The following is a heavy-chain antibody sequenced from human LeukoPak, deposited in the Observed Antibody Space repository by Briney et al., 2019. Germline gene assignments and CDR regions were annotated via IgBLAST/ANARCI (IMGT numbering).Heavy chain of an antibody. V-gene: IGHV3-21*01. CDR3: ARDGSGYSYGYLLWGWSDY. CDR1: GFNFTNYN. D-gene: IGHD5-18*01. J-gene: IGHJ4*02. CDR2: IHSSSGSI. Sequence: KPGGSLRLSCAASGFNFTNYNMNWVRQAPGKGLEWVSSIHSSSGSIYYADSLKGRFTISRDNAKNSLYLQMNSLRAEDTAVYYCARDGSGYSYGYLLWGWSDYWGQGTLVTVSS.